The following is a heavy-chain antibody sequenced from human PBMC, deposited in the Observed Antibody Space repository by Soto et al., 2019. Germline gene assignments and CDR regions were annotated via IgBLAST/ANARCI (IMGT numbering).Heavy chain of an antibody. D-gene: IGHD3-22*01. J-gene: IGHJ4*02. CDR1: GFTFSSYS. V-gene: IGHV3-21*01. CDR2: ISSSSSYI. CDR3: ASHPRDSSGYWYYFDY. Sequence: EVQLVESGGGLVKPGGSLRLSCAASGFTFSSYSMNWVRQAPGKGLEWVSSISSSSSYIYYAASVKGRFTISRDNAKNSLYLQMNSLRAEDTAVYYCASHPRDSSGYWYYFDYWGQGPLVTVSS.